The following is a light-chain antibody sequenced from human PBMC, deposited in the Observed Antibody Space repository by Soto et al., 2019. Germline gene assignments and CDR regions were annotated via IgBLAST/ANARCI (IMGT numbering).Light chain of an antibody. V-gene: IGKV1-5*01. Sequence: DIQMTQSPSTLSASVGDRVTITCRASQSISSWLAWYQQKPGQAPNLLIYDASSLESGVPSRFSGSGSGTEFTLAISSLQPDDFATYFCQHYNSYPWTFGQGTKREIK. CDR3: QHYNSYPWT. J-gene: IGKJ2*02. CDR1: QSISSW. CDR2: DAS.